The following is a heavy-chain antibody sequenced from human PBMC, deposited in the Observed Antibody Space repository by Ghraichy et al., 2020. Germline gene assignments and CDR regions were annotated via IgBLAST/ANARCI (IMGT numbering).Heavy chain of an antibody. CDR3: ARGRTGSYYSVGFDY. D-gene: IGHD1-26*01. CDR2: IYPGDSDT. V-gene: IGHV5-51*01. J-gene: IGHJ4*02. CDR1: GYSFTSYW. Sequence: GESLNISCKGSGYSFTSYWIGWVRQMPGKGLEWMGIIYPGDSDTKYSPSFQGQVTISVDKSISTAYLQWSSLKASDTAMYYCARGRTGSYYSVGFDYWGQGTLVTVSS.